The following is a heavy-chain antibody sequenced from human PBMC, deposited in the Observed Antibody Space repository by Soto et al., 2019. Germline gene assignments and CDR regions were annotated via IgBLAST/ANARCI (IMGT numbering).Heavy chain of an antibody. V-gene: IGHV3-30-3*01. D-gene: IGHD1-26*01. CDR2: ISYDGSNK. CDR1: GFTFSSYA. J-gene: IGHJ4*02. Sequence: GGSLRLSCAASGFTFSSYAMHWVRQAPGKGLEWVAVISYDGSNKYYADSVKGRFTISRDNSKNTLYLQMNGLRAEDTAVYYCARDQSGSYHGEYYFDYWGQATLLTVSS. CDR3: ARDQSGSYHGEYYFDY.